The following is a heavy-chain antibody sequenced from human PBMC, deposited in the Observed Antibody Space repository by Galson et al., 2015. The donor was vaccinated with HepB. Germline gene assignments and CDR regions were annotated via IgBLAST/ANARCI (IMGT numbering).Heavy chain of an antibody. CDR2: IYHSGST. J-gene: IGHJ3*02. CDR3: AGLNIVGATSDAFDI. D-gene: IGHD1-26*01. Sequence: ETLSLTCAVSGGSISSSNWWSWVRQPPGKGLEWIGEIYHSGSTNYNPSLKSRVTISVDKSKNQFSLKLSSVTAADTAVYYCAGLNIVGATSDAFDIWGQGTMVTVSS. V-gene: IGHV4-4*02. CDR1: GGSISSSNW.